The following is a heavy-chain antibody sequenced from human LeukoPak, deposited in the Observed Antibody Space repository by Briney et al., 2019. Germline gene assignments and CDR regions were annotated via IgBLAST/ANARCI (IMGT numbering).Heavy chain of an antibody. CDR2: IGDNGGDK. CDR3: ARASYYYDSGGGYAFDI. Sequence: GGSLRLSCAASGFTFSSFGMHWVRRAPGKGLEWVAVIGDNGGDKYYADSVKGRFTISRDTSRNMLYLQMNSLRAEDTALFYCARASYYYDSGGGYAFDIWGQGTMVTVSS. D-gene: IGHD3-22*01. J-gene: IGHJ3*02. CDR1: GFTFSSFG. V-gene: IGHV3-33*01.